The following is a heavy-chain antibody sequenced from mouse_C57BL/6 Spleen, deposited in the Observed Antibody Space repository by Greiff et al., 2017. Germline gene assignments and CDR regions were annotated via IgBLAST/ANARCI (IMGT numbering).Heavy chain of an antibody. J-gene: IGHJ4*01. CDR1: GYAFRSSW. CDR3: AADSSGYDYAMDY. CDR2: IYPGDGDP. V-gene: IGHV1-82*01. Sequence: VQLLQSGPELVKPGASVKISCKASGYAFRSSWMNWVKQRPGKGLEWIGRIYPGDGDPNYNGKFKGKATLTADQSSSTAYMHLSSLTSEDSAVYFCAADSSGYDYAMDYWGQGTSVTVSS. D-gene: IGHD3-2*02.